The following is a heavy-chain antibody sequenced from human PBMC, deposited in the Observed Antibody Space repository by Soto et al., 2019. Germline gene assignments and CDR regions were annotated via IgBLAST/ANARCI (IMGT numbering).Heavy chain of an antibody. CDR2: IYYSGST. Sequence: PSETLSLTCTVSGGSISSSSYYWGWIRQPPGKGLEWIGSIYYSGSTYYNPSLKSRVTISVDTSKNQFSLKLSSVTAADTAVYYCARHGVGIASYYYYYGMDVWGQGTTVTVSS. CDR1: GGSISSSSYY. CDR3: ARHGVGIASYYYYYGMDV. V-gene: IGHV4-39*01. J-gene: IGHJ6*02. D-gene: IGHD6-13*01.